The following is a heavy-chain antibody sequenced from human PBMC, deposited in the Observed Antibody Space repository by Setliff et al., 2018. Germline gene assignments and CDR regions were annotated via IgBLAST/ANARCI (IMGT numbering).Heavy chain of an antibody. J-gene: IGHJ4*02. CDR1: GGSISSGVYY. CDR2: IHHSGKA. D-gene: IGHD3-10*01. V-gene: IGHV4-39*02. Sequence: SETLSLTCNVSGGSISSGVYYWGWIRQPPGKGLEWIVNIHHSGKAYYNPSLKSRVTMSVDTSKNHFSLKLSSVTAADTAVYYCARGFLRYDSGTYYTYWGQGTLVTVSS. CDR3: ARGFLRYDSGTYYTY.